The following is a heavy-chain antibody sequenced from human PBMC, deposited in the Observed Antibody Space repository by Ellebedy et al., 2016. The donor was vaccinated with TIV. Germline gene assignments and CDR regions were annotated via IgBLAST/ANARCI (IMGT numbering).Heavy chain of an antibody. D-gene: IGHD2-2*02. Sequence: SETLSLXCAASGGSISSINWWSWVRQPPGKGLEWIGEIYHSGSTNYNPSLKSRVTISVDKSKNQFSLKLSSVTAADTAVYYCASGLRVVVPAAIEARNYYYYGMDVWGQGTTVTISS. J-gene: IGHJ6*02. CDR2: IYHSGST. CDR1: GGSISSINW. CDR3: ASGLRVVVPAAIEARNYYYYGMDV. V-gene: IGHV4-4*02.